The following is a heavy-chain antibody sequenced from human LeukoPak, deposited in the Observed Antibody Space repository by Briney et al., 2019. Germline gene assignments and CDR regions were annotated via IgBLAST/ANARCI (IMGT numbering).Heavy chain of an antibody. CDR2: INPSGGST. J-gene: IGHJ5*02. Sequence: ASVKVSCKASGYTFTSYYMHWVRQAPGQGLEWMGIINPSGGSTIYAQKFQGRVTMTEDTSTDTAYMELSSLRSEDTAVYYCATDFHPWGQGTLVTVSS. V-gene: IGHV1-46*01. CDR1: GYTFTSYY. CDR3: ATDFHP.